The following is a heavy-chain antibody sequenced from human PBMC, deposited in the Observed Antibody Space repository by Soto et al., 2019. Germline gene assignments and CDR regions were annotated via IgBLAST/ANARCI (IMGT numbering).Heavy chain of an antibody. D-gene: IGHD5-12*01. V-gene: IGHV1-3*01. CDR3: ARDGSGYDTLYWYFDL. Sequence: QVQLVQSGAEVKKPGASVKVSCKASGYTFTSYAMHWVRQAPGQRLEWMGWINAGNGNTKYSQKFQGRVTITRDTSASTAYMELSSLRSEDTAVYYCARDGSGYDTLYWYFDLWGRGTLVTVSS. CDR2: INAGNGNT. J-gene: IGHJ2*01. CDR1: GYTFTSYA.